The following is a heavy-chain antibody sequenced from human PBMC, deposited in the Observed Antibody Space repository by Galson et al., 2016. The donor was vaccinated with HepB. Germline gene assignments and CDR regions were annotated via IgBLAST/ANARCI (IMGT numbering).Heavy chain of an antibody. CDR3: ARDGARSARTGYTSSWCYNMDV. V-gene: IGHV4-59*12. CDR2: IYYSGNT. J-gene: IGHJ6*03. Sequence: SETLSLTCTVSGGSISSSYWSWIRQPPGKGLEWIGYIYYSGNTNYNPSLKSRVTISVDTSKNHFSLRLSSVTAADTAVYFCARDGARSARTGYTSSWCYNMDVWGQGTTVAVSS. D-gene: IGHD6-13*01. CDR1: GGSISSSY.